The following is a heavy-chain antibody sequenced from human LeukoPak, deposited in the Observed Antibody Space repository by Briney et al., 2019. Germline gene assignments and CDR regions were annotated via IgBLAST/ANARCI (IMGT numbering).Heavy chain of an antibody. CDR2: MNPNRGNT. J-gene: IGHJ5*02. CDR3: ARERFGGAQDWFDP. D-gene: IGHD2-21*01. Sequence: ASLKVSCKASGYTFTSYDINWVRQATGQGLEWMGWMNPNRGNTGYAQKFQGRVTMTRNTSISTAYMELSSLRSEDPAVYYCARERFGGAQDWFDPWGQGTLVTVSS. V-gene: IGHV1-8*01. CDR1: GYTFTSYD.